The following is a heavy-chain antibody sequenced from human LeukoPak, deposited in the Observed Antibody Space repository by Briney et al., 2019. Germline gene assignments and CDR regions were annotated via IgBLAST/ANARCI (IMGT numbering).Heavy chain of an antibody. Sequence: GGSLRLSCAASGFTFSSYAMSWVRQAPGRGLEWVSSLSGSGANPYYADSVKGRFTISRDNSKNTLYLQMSSLRAEDTAVYYCRMTMVTNFDYWGQGTLVTVSS. D-gene: IGHD4/OR15-4a*01. J-gene: IGHJ4*02. CDR3: RMTMVTNFDY. V-gene: IGHV3-23*01. CDR1: GFTFSSYA. CDR2: LSGSGANP.